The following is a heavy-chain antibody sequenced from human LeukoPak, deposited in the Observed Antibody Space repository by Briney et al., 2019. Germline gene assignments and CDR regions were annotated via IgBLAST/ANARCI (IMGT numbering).Heavy chain of an antibody. D-gene: IGHD2-15*01. V-gene: IGHV1-69*13. J-gene: IGHJ6*03. CDR1: GGTFSSYT. CDR2: IIPTFGTA. Sequence: ASVKVSCKASGGTFSSYTISWVRQAPGQGLEWMGGIIPTFGTANYAQKFQGRVTITADESTSTAYMELSSLRSEDTAVYYCARGGPRAHYYMDVWGKGTTVTVSS. CDR3: ARGGPRAHYYMDV.